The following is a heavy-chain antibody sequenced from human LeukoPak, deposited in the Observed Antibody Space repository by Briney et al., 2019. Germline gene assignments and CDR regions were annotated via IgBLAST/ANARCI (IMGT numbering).Heavy chain of an antibody. V-gene: IGHV3-7*01. CDR1: GFTFSSYW. D-gene: IGHD4-17*01. CDR3: ARGPDYGDYPFDY. CDR2: IKQDGSEK. Sequence: GGSLRLSCAASGFTFSSYWMSWVRQAPGKGLEWVANIKQDGSEKYYVDSVKGRFTISRDNAKSSLYLQMNSLRAEDTAVYYCARGPDYGDYPFDYWGQGTLVTVSS. J-gene: IGHJ4*02.